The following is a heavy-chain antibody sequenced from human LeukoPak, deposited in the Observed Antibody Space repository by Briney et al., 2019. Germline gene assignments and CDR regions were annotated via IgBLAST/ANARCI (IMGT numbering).Heavy chain of an antibody. CDR2: IYTSGST. J-gene: IGHJ5*02. D-gene: IGHD6-13*01. V-gene: IGHV4-61*02. Sequence: PSQTLSLTCTVSGGSISSGSYYWSWIRQPAGKGLEWIGRIYTSGSTNYNPSLKSRVTISVDTSKNQFSLKLSSVTAADTAVYYCAGSSSWLLTYNWFDPWGQGTLVTVSS. CDR3: AGSSSWLLTYNWFDP. CDR1: GGSISSGSYY.